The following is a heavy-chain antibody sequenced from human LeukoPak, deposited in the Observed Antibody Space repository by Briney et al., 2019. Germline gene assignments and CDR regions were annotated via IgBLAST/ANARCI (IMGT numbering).Heavy chain of an antibody. CDR3: ARSAVLLYDY. CDR1: GYTFTIYN. J-gene: IGHJ4*02. D-gene: IGHD3-10*01. CDR2: INPYNGNT. V-gene: IGHV1-18*01. Sequence: ASVKVSCKASGYTFTIYNINWVRQAPGQGLQWMGWINPYNGNTKYAENLQGRVTMTADTSTSTAYMELRSLRSDDTAVYYCARSAVLLYDYWGQGTLVTVSS.